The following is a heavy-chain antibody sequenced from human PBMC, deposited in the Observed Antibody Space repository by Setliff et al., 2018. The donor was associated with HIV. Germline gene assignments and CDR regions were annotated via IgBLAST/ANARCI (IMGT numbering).Heavy chain of an antibody. Sequence: GASVKVSCKASGYSFTGYYVNWVRQAPGQGLEWMGRINPKSGATNLAQKFQGRLTMTRNTSISTAYMELSGLISEDAAVYYCARAGGLRMDRGVVSDYWGQGTLVTVSS. V-gene: IGHV1-2*06. CDR3: ARAGGLRMDRGVVSDY. CDR2: INPKSGAT. D-gene: IGHD3-10*01. CDR1: GYSFTGYY. J-gene: IGHJ4*02.